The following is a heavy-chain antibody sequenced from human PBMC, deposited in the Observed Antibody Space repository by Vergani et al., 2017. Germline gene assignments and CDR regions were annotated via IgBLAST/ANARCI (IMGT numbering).Heavy chain of an antibody. CDR2: ISSSSSYI. V-gene: IGHV3-21*01. CDR1: GFTFSSYS. CDR3: AGSRYCGGDCYRGLTYYFDY. J-gene: IGHJ4*02. D-gene: IGHD2-21*02. Sequence: EVQLVESGGGLVKPGGSLRLSCAASGFTFSSYSMNWVRQAPGKGLEWVSSISSSSSYIYYADSVKGRFTISRDNAKNSLYLQMNSLRAEDTAVYYCAGSRYCGGDCYRGLTYYFDYWSQGTLVTVSS.